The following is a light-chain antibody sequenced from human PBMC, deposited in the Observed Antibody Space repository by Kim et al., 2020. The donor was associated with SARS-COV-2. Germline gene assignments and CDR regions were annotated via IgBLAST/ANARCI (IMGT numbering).Light chain of an antibody. CDR1: ALPKQY. CDR3: QSADSSGTYKV. Sequence: SYELTQPPSVSVSPGQTARITCSGDALPKQYAYWYQQKPGQAPILVIYKDTERPSGIPERFSGSSPGTIVTLTISGVQAQDEADYYCQSADSSGTYKVFGTGTKVTVL. CDR2: KDT. V-gene: IGLV3-25*03. J-gene: IGLJ1*01.